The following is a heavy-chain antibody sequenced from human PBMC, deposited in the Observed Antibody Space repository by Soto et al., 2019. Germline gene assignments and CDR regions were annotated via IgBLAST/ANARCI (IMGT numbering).Heavy chain of an antibody. CDR3: ARGTTVTSTYYYYYGMDV. CDR2: IFYSGST. J-gene: IGHJ6*02. CDR1: GGSINNYY. V-gene: IGHV4-59*01. Sequence: QVQLQESGPGLVKPSETLSLTCTVSGGSINNYYWNWIRQPPGKGLEWIGYIFYSGSTNYNPSLKSRVTTSIDTSKNQFSLKLSSVTAADTAMYYCARGTTVTSTYYYYYGMDVWGQGTTVTVSS. D-gene: IGHD4-17*01.